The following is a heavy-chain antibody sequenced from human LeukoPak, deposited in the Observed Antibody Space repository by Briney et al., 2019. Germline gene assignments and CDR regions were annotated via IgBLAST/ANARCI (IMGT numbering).Heavy chain of an antibody. CDR2: IYYSGST. V-gene: IGHV4-59*01. CDR1: GGSISSYY. CDR3: ARDLGWRSGSYYFDY. Sequence: SETLSLTCTVSGGSISSYYWSWIRQPPGKGLEWIEYIYYSGSTNYNPSLKSRVTISVDTSKNQFSLKLSSVTAADTAVYYCARDLGWRSGSYYFDYWGQGTLVTVSS. J-gene: IGHJ4*02. D-gene: IGHD1-26*01.